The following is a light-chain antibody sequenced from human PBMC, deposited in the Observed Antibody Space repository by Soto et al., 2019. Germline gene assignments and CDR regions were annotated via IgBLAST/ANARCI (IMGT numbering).Light chain of an antibody. CDR3: QQTDSTPQT. CDR2: AAS. V-gene: IGKV1-39*01. CDR1: QSFRNY. Sequence: DIQMTQSPSSLSASVGDRVTISCRESQSFRNYVRWYQQKPGTAPKLLIRAASTLQSGVPSRFSGSGSGTDFTLTISSLQIEDFATYFCQQTDSTPQTFGQGTNVEI. J-gene: IGKJ1*01.